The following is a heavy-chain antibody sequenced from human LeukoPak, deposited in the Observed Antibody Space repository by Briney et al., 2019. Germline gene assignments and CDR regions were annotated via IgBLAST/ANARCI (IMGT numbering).Heavy chain of an antibody. Sequence: GRSLRLSCAASGFTFSSYGMHWVRQAPGKGLEWVSAISSGGDTYYAESVRGRFTISRDNSKDTLSLQMSSLRAEDTAVYYCTKRGCSSTTCYSNCWGQGTLVTVAS. V-gene: IGHV3-23*01. CDR2: ISSGGDT. D-gene: IGHD2-2*01. CDR3: TKRGCSSTTCYSNC. CDR1: GFTFSSYG. J-gene: IGHJ4*02.